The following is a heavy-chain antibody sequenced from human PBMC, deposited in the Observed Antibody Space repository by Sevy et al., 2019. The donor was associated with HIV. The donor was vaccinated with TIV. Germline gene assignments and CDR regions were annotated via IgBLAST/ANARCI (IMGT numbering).Heavy chain of an antibody. D-gene: IGHD3-22*01. CDR2: IRSKAYGGTT. CDR1: GFTFGDYA. Sequence: GGSLRLSCTASGFTFGDYAMSWFRQAPGKGLEWVGFIRSKAYGGTTEYAASVKGRFTISRDDSKSIAYLQMNSLKTEDTAVYYCTRDRITMIVVASYGMDVWGQGTTVTVSS. CDR3: TRDRITMIVVASYGMDV. V-gene: IGHV3-49*03. J-gene: IGHJ6*02.